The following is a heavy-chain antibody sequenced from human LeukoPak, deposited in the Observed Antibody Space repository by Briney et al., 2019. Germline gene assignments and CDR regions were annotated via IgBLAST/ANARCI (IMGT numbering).Heavy chain of an antibody. CDR2: IYYSGST. V-gene: IGHV4-39*01. D-gene: IGHD1-26*01. Sequence: SETLSLTCTVSGGSISSSSNYWGWIRQPPGKGLEWIGSIYYSGSTYYNPSLKSRVTISVDTSKNQFSLKLSSVTAADTAVYYCARHLTRYIVGATTDAFDIWGQGTMVTVSS. CDR3: ARHLTRYIVGATTDAFDI. J-gene: IGHJ3*02. CDR1: GGSISSSSNY.